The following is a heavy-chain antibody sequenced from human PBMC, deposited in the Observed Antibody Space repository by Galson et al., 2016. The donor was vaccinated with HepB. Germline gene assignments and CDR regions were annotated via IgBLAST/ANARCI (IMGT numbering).Heavy chain of an antibody. CDR2: IIPILGIA. CDR3: ASSNFNCSSTSCYINGFDP. Sequence: SVKVSCKASGGTFSSYAISWVRQAPGQGLEWMGGIIPILGIANYAQKFQGRVTITADKSTSTAYMELSSLRSEDTAVYYCASSNFNCSSTSCYINGFDPWGQGTLVTVSS. D-gene: IGHD2-2*02. V-gene: IGHV1-69*10. CDR1: GGTFSSYA. J-gene: IGHJ5*02.